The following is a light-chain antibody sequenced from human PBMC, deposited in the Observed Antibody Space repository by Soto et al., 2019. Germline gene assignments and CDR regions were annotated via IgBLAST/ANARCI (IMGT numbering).Light chain of an antibody. CDR2: DAY. CDR3: HQRSNWPWT. Sequence: EVVLTQSPVTLSLSPGERATLSCRASQSFRGLLAWYQQKPGQAPRLLIYDAYNRATGIPPRFSGSGSGTDFTLTISSLEPEEFAVYYCHQRSNWPWTVGQGTKVDIK. J-gene: IGKJ1*01. CDR1: QSFRGL. V-gene: IGKV3-11*01.